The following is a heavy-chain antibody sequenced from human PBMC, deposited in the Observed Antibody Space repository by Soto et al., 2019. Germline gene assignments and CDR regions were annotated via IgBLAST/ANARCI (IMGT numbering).Heavy chain of an antibody. CDR3: ARQWLVPTLGVYFDY. V-gene: IGHV1-46*01. D-gene: IGHD6-19*01. Sequence: AASVKVSCKASGYTFTSYYMHWVRQAPGQGLEWMGIINPSGGSTSYAQKFQGRVTMTRDTSTSTVYMELSRLRSDDTAVYYCARQWLVPTLGVYFDYWGQGTLVTVSS. CDR1: GYTFTSYY. CDR2: INPSGGST. J-gene: IGHJ4*02.